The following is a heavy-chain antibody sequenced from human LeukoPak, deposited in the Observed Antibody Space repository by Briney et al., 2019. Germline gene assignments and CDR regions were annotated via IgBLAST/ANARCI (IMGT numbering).Heavy chain of an antibody. D-gene: IGHD1-1*01. J-gene: IGHJ4*02. CDR3: ARDRGRTYDFDY. CDR2: VDPSDGAT. Sequence: GASVKLSCKASGLPFTTFNFYWVRQAPGQGLEWIGIVDPSDGATSYAQKFRGRVAMTRDMSMATVYLELKSLRSDDTALYYCARDRGRTYDFDYWGQGTLVTVSS. V-gene: IGHV1-46*01. CDR1: GLPFTTFN.